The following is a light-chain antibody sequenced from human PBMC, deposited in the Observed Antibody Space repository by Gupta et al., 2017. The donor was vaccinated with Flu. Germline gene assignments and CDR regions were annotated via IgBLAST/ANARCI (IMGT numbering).Light chain of an antibody. Sequence: EIVLMQYPGTLSLSPGERATLSCRASQSVSSSYLAWYQQKPGQAPRLLIYGASSRATGIPDRFSGSGSGTDFTLTISRLEPEDFAVYYCQQYGSSPLTFGGGTKLEIK. J-gene: IGKJ4*01. CDR1: QSVSSSY. CDR2: GAS. CDR3: QQYGSSPLT. V-gene: IGKV3-20*01.